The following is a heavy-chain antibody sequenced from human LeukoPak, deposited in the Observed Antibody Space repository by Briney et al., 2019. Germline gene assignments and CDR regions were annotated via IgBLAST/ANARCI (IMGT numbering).Heavy chain of an antibody. V-gene: IGHV1-18*01. J-gene: IGHJ6*03. CDR2: INAYNGNT. CDR1: GYTFTSYI. D-gene: IGHD6-13*01. CDR3: ARDRRIAAAVYYYYMDV. Sequence: ASVKVSCKASGYTFTSYIISWVRQAPGQGLEWMGWINAYNGNTDYAQRVQGRVTMTTDTSTSAAYMELRSLRSDDTAVYYCARDRRIAAAVYYYYMDVWGKGTPVTVSS.